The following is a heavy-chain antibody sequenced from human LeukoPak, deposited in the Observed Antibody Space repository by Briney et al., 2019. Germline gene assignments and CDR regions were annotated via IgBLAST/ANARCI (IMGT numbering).Heavy chain of an antibody. CDR3: ARGREPGRPCDAFDI. V-gene: IGHV1-46*01. CDR2: INPSGGST. J-gene: IGHJ3*02. D-gene: IGHD1-14*01. CDR1: GYTFTRYY. Sequence: ASVKVSCKASGYTFTRYYMHWVRQAPGQGLEWMGIINPSGGSTSYAQKFQGRVTMTRDTSTSTVYMELSSLRSEDTAVYYCARGREPGRPCDAFDIWGQGTMVTVSS.